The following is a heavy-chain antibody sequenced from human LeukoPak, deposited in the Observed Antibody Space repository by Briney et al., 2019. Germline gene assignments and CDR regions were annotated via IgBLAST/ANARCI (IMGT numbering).Heavy chain of an antibody. CDR1: GGSISSGGFY. J-gene: IGHJ5*02. Sequence: SETLSLTCSVSGGSISSGGFYWSWIRQPPGKGLEWIGYIHSSGNTYYNPSLKSRIFISVDASMNQFSLKVTSVTAADTAVYYCARERSMVRGISWFDPWGQGTLVTVSS. CDR2: IHSSGNT. V-gene: IGHV4-30-4*01. D-gene: IGHD3-10*01. CDR3: ARERSMVRGISWFDP.